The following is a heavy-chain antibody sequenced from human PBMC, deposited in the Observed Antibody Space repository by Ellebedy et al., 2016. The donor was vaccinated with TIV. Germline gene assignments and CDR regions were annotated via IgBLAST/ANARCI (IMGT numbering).Heavy chain of an antibody. D-gene: IGHD5-24*01. J-gene: IGHJ5*02. CDR1: GDSINNDNF. Sequence: MPSETLSLTCGVSGDSINNDNFWSWVRQPPGRGLEWIGEAYHTGHTNYKPSLRSRLTVTVDKSKGQFSLTLRSMTAADTAVYFCGRDWTRGGGYIPSWFDPWGQGTLVTVSS. CDR2: AYHTGHT. V-gene: IGHV4-4*02. CDR3: GRDWTRGGGYIPSWFDP.